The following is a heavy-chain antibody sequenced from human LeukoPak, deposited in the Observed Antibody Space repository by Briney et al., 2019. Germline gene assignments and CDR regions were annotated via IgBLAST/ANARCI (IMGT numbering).Heavy chain of an antibody. Sequence: ASVKVSCKASGYTFTGYYMHWVRQAPGQGLEWMGWINPNSGGTNYAQKFQGRVTMTRDTSISTAYVELSRLRSDDTAVYYCARIKDSYYYYYMDVWGKGTTVTVSS. CDR2: INPNSGGT. J-gene: IGHJ6*03. V-gene: IGHV1-2*02. CDR3: ARIKDSYYYYYMDV. CDR1: GYTFTGYY.